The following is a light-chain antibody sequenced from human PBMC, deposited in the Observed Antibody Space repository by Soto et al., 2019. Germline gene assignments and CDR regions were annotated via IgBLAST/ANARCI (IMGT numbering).Light chain of an antibody. J-gene: IGKJ2*01. Sequence: EIVLTQSPGTLSLSPGERATLSCRASQSVSSNYLAWYQQKPGQAPRLLIYGASSRATGIPDRFSGSGSGTDFTLTISRLEPEDFAVYYCQHYGRSAYTCGQGPTLEI. CDR1: QSVSSNY. V-gene: IGKV3-20*01. CDR3: QHYGRSAYT. CDR2: GAS.